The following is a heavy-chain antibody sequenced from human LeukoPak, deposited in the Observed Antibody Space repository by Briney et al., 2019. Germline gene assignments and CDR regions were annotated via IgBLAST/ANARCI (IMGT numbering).Heavy chain of an antibody. V-gene: IGHV3-21*01. Sequence: GGSLRLSCAASGFTFSSYSMNWVRKAPGKGLEWVSSISSSSSYIYYADSVKGRFTISRDSAKNSLYLQMNSLRAEDTAVYYCAKATVTGTDDAFDIWGQGTMVTVSS. CDR1: GFTFSSYS. CDR2: ISSSSSYI. J-gene: IGHJ3*02. D-gene: IGHD4-17*01. CDR3: AKATVTGTDDAFDI.